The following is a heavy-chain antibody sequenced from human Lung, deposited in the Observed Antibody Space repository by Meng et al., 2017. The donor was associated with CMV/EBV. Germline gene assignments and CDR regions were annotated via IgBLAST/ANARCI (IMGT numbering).Heavy chain of an antibody. D-gene: IGHD2-2*01. J-gene: IGHJ6*02. CDR1: GGSFSDHY. CDR2: IDQSGDT. Sequence: SETLSLXCDVYGGSFSDHYWSWIRQPPGKGLEWIGEIDQSGDTNCNPSLKSRVTILLDTSKKQVSLNLTSVTAADTAVYYCVGMIVVPTATKYYYGMDVWGQGNXVXVSS. V-gene: IGHV4-34*01. CDR3: VGMIVVPTATKYYYGMDV.